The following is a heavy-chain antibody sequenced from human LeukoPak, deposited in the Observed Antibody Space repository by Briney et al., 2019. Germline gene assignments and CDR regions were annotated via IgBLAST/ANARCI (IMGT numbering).Heavy chain of an antibody. CDR3: ARGPVDTTYLGFDY. CDR1: GASISSYY. J-gene: IGHJ4*02. CDR2: IYTSGST. D-gene: IGHD5-18*01. V-gene: IGHV4-4*07. Sequence: SETLSLTCTVSGASISSYYWSWTRQPAGKGLELIGRIYTSGSTNYNPSLKSRVTISVDKSKNQLPLKLSSVTAADTAVYYCARGPVDTTYLGFDYWGQGTLVTVSS.